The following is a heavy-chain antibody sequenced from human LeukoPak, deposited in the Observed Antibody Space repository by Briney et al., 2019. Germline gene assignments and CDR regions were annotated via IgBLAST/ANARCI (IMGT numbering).Heavy chain of an antibody. CDR2: INPSGTNT. CDR3: AREESGGYFDY. V-gene: IGHV1-46*01. J-gene: IGHJ4*02. D-gene: IGHD2-8*02. Sequence: GASVKVSSKASGYTFTSYYMHWVRQAPGQGLEWMGLINPSGTNTNYAQKFRGRVTMTRDTSTSTVYMDLSSLRSEDTAMYFCAREESGGYFDYWGQGTLVTVSS. CDR1: GYTFTSYY.